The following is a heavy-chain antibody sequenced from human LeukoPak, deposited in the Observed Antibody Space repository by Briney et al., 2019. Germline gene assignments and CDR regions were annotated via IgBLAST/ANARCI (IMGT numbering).Heavy chain of an antibody. D-gene: IGHD3-22*01. CDR3: AKAAKKYYYDSSGFIDY. CDR2: ISGSGGST. J-gene: IGHJ4*02. Sequence: GRSLRLSCAASGFTFSSYAMSWVRQAPGKGLEWVSAISGSGGSTYYADSVKGRFTISRDNSKNTLYLQMNSLRAEDTAVYYCAKAAKKYYYDSSGFIDYWGQGTLVTVSS. V-gene: IGHV3-23*01. CDR1: GFTFSSYA.